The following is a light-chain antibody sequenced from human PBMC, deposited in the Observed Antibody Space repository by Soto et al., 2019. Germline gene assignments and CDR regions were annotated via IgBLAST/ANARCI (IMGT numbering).Light chain of an antibody. V-gene: IGKV3-11*01. CDR1: QTVSSS. J-gene: IGKJ4*01. CDR2: EVS. Sequence: SVRTQAKETMSLSPGERATLSCMARQTVSSSFAWYQQKPGQAPRLLIYEVSNRATGIPARFSGSGSGADFTLTIISFEPGDFALYYFQQHINWPLPFAGGTKVDI. CDR3: QQHINWPLP.